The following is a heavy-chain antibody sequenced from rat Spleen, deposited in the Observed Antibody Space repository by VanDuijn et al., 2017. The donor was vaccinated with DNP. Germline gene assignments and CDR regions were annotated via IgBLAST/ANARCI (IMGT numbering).Heavy chain of an antibody. Sequence: EVQLVESGGGLVQPGNSLKLSCAASGFTFSDYDMAWVRQAPTKGLEWVACMSPTTRSSYYRDSVRGRFTVSRDNAKSTLYLQMDSLRSEETATYYCAKAGGYSPRYFDYWGQGVMVTVSS. CDR3: AKAGGYSPRYFDY. CDR2: MSPTTRSS. CDR1: GFTFSDYD. D-gene: IGHD1-11*01. V-gene: IGHV5S23*01. J-gene: IGHJ2*01.